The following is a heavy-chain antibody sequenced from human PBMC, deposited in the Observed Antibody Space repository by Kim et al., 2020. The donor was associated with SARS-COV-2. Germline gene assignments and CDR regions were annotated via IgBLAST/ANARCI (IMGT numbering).Heavy chain of an antibody. J-gene: IGHJ4*02. D-gene: IGHD1-7*01. CDR3: ARDENWNYCIPDY. V-gene: IGHV1-46*01. Sequence: AQKFQGRVTMTRETSTSTVYMELSSLRSEDTAVYYCARDENWNYCIPDYWGQGTLVTVSS.